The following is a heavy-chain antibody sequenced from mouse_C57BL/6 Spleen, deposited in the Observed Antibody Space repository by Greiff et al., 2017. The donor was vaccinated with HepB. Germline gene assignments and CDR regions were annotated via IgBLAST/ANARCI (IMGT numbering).Heavy chain of an antibody. Sequence: DVKLVESGGGLVKPGGSLKLSCAASGFTFSDYGMHWVRQAPEKGLEWVAYISSGSSTIYYADTVKGRFTISRDNAKNTLFLQMTSLRSENTAMYYCARRYYGSSLDYWGQGTTLTGSS. V-gene: IGHV5-17*01. CDR1: GFTFSDYG. D-gene: IGHD1-1*01. CDR2: ISSGSSTI. J-gene: IGHJ2*01. CDR3: ARRYYGSSLDY.